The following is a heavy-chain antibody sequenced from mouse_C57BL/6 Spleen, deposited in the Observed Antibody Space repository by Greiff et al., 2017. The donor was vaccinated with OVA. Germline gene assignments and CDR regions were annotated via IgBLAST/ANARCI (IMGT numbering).Heavy chain of an antibody. Sequence: QVQLQQSGAELVKPGASVKLSCKASGYTFTEYTIHWVKQRSGQGLEWIGWFYPGSGSIKYNEKFKDKATLTADTSSSTVYMGLSSLTSEDSAVYDCARHEDEEDYAWFAYWGQGTLVTVSA. J-gene: IGHJ3*01. D-gene: IGHD2-4*01. CDR1: GYTFTEYT. V-gene: IGHV1-62-2*01. CDR3: ARHEDEEDYAWFAY. CDR2: FYPGSGSI.